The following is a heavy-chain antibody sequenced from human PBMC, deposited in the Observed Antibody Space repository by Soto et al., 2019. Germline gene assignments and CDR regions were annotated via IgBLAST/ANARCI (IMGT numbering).Heavy chain of an antibody. Sequence: QVQLQESGPGLVKPSQTLSLTCTVSGGSISSGDYYWSWIRQPPGKGLEWIGYSYYSGSTYYNPSVQIRFTIGVDASMHPFSLHLSSVTAEDTAVYYCARARSARYFDYWGQGTLVTVSS. J-gene: IGHJ4*02. V-gene: IGHV4-30-4*01. CDR2: SYYSGST. CDR1: GGSISSGDYY. D-gene: IGHD2-15*01. CDR3: ARARSARYFDY.